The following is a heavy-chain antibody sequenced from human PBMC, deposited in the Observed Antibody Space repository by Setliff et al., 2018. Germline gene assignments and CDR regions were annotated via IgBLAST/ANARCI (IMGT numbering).Heavy chain of an antibody. CDR3: ARVISGSSFINWFDP. J-gene: IGHJ5*02. Sequence: LRLSCAASGFTFSSYWMHWVRQAPGKGLVWVSRINSDGSSTSYADSVKGRFTISRDNAKNTLYLQMNSLRAEDTAVYYCARVISGSSFINWFDPWGQGTLVTVS. CDR2: INSDGSST. V-gene: IGHV3-74*01. CDR1: GFTFSSYW. D-gene: IGHD6-6*01.